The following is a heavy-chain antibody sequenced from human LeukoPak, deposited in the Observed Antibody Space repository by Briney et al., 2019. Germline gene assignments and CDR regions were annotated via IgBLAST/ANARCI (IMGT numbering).Heavy chain of an antibody. CDR3: ARGPQVYYDSSGYYYVANAFDI. D-gene: IGHD3-22*01. CDR1: AFTFSSYA. V-gene: IGHV3-30*04. CDR2: ISYDGSNK. J-gene: IGHJ3*02. Sequence: GGSLRLSYAASAFTFSSYAMHWVRQAPGKGLEWVAVISYDGSNKHYADSVKGRFTISRDNSKNTLYLQMNSLRAEDTAVYYCARGPQVYYDSSGYYYVANAFDIWGQGTMVTVSS.